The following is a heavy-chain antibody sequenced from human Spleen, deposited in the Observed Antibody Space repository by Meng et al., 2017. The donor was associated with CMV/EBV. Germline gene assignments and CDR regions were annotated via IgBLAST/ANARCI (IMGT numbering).Heavy chain of an antibody. J-gene: IGHJ3*02. D-gene: IGHD2/OR15-2a*01. CDR2: ISVYNGNT. V-gene: IGHV1-18*01. Sequence: ASVKVFCKASGYTFVTYGINWMRQAPGQGLEWMGWISVYNGNTNYAQRFQDRVTMTTDTSTSTAYMDLRSLRSDDTAVYYCARDQVEYVVAVPDGFDIWGRGTMVTVSS. CDR3: ARDQVEYVVAVPDGFDI. CDR1: GYTFVTYG.